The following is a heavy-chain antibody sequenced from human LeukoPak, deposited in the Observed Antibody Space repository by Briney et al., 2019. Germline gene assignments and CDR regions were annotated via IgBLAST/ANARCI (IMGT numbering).Heavy chain of an antibody. J-gene: IGHJ6*02. CDR2: INHSGST. Sequence: SETLSLTCAVYGGSFSGYYWSWIRQPPGKGLEWIGEINHSGSTNYNPSLKSRVTISVDTSKNQFSLKLSSVTAADTAVYYCARHLDFWSGYYRPSGYYYYGMDVWGQGTTVTVSS. V-gene: IGHV4-34*01. D-gene: IGHD3-3*01. CDR3: ARHLDFWSGYYRPSGYYYYGMDV. CDR1: GGSFSGYY.